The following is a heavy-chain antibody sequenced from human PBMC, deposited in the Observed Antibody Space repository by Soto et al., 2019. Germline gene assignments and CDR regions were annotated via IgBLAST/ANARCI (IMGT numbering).Heavy chain of an antibody. CDR3: ARDRVVLRLLEWLTDYYYYGMDV. Sequence: PGGSLRLSCAASGFTFSSYGMHWVRQAPGKGLEWVAVIWYDGSNKYYADSVKGRFTISRDNSKNTLYLQMNSLRAEGTAVYYCARDRVVLRLLEWLTDYYYYGMDVWGQGTTVTVSS. CDR1: GFTFSSYG. V-gene: IGHV3-33*01. J-gene: IGHJ6*02. CDR2: IWYDGSNK. D-gene: IGHD3-3*01.